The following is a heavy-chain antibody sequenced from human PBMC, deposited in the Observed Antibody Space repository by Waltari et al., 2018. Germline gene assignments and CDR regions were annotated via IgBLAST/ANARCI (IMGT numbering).Heavy chain of an antibody. D-gene: IGHD1-20*01. CDR1: GGSIISSDYY. Sequence: QLQLQESGPGLVKPSETLSLTCIVSGGSIISSDYYWGWIRQPPGKGLEWIANVFYSGSTYYHPSLRSRVTISVDTSKNQFYLKVTSLSAADTAVYYCARVYNTIDYWGQGTLVTVSS. V-gene: IGHV4-39*07. CDR2: VFYSGST. CDR3: ARVYNTIDY. J-gene: IGHJ4*02.